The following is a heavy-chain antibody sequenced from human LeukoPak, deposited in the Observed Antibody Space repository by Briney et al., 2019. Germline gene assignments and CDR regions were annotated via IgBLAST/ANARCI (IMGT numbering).Heavy chain of an antibody. J-gene: IGHJ6*02. CDR1: GFTFSSYA. Sequence: GRSLRLSCAASGFTFSSYAMHWVRQAPGKGLEWVAVISYDGSSKYYADSVKGRFTISRDNSKNTLYLQMNSLRAEDTAVHYCARESEYSSSHSYYYYGMDVWGQGTTVTVSS. CDR3: ARESEYSSSHSYYYYGMDV. D-gene: IGHD6-13*01. V-gene: IGHV3-30-3*01. CDR2: ISYDGSSK.